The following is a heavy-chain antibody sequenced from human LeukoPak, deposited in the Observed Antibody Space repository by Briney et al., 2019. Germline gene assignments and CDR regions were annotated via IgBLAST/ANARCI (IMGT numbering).Heavy chain of an antibody. V-gene: IGHV4-38-2*02. CDR1: GYSISSGYY. CDR3: ARHLLAEALDP. J-gene: IGHJ5*02. Sequence: SETLSLTCTVSGYSISSGYYWGWIRQPPGKGLEWIGSIYHSGSTNYNPSLKSRVTISVDTSKNQFSLKLSSVTAADTAVYYCARHLLAEALDPWGQGTLVTVSS. CDR2: IYHSGST. D-gene: IGHD6-19*01.